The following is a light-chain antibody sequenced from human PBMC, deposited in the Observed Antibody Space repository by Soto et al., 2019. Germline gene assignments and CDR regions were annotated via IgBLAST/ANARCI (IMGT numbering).Light chain of an antibody. Sequence: IVLTQSPGTLSLSPGERATLSCRASQSVSRKLAWYQQKPGQAPRLLMYGASARDTGIPARFSGSGSGTEFTLTISSLQSEDFAVYYCQHYDKWPLTFGGGTKVDIK. CDR1: QSVSRK. J-gene: IGKJ4*01. CDR2: GAS. CDR3: QHYDKWPLT. V-gene: IGKV3-15*01.